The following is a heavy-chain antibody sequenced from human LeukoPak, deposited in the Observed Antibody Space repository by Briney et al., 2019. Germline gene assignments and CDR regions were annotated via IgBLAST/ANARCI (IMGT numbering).Heavy chain of an antibody. Sequence: SQTLSLTCTVSGGSISSGGYYRSWIRQHPGKGLEWIGYIYYSGSIYYNPSLKSRVTMSVDTSKNQFSLNLGSVTAADTAVYYCARYLGGDRDFDYWGQGTLVSVSS. D-gene: IGHD2-15*01. CDR3: ARYLGGDRDFDY. CDR1: GGSISSGGYY. CDR2: IYYSGSI. J-gene: IGHJ4*02. V-gene: IGHV4-31*03.